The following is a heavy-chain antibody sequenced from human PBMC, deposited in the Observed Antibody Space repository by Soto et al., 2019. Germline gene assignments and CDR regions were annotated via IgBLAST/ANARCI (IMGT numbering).Heavy chain of an antibody. J-gene: IGHJ3*02. Sequence: ASVKVSCKASGYPFTSYGVLWVRQAPGQGLERMGWISGDNDITKYAQKFQGRVTMTTDTSTSTAYMELRSLRSDDTAVYYCERDWYCSGGSCYDAFDIWGQGTMVTVS. CDR3: ERDWYCSGGSCYDAFDI. CDR1: GYPFTSYG. V-gene: IGHV1-18*01. CDR2: ISGDNDIT. D-gene: IGHD2-15*01.